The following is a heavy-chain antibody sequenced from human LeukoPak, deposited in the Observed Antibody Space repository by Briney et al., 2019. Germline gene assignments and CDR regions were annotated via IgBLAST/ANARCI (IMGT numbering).Heavy chain of an antibody. J-gene: IGHJ3*02. CDR2: INHSGST. CDR1: GGSFSGYY. Sequence: PSETLSLTCAVYGGSFSGYYWSWIRQPPGKGLEWIGEINHSGSTNYNPSLKSRVTISVDRSKNQFSLKLSSVTAADTAVYYCARGDTYYYDSSAYRNDAFDIWGQGTMVTVSS. CDR3: ARGDTYYYDSSAYRNDAFDI. D-gene: IGHD3-22*01. V-gene: IGHV4-34*01.